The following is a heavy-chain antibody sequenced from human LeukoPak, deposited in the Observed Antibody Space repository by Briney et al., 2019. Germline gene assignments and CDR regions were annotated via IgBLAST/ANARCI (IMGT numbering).Heavy chain of an antibody. V-gene: IGHV3-30-3*01. CDR1: GLTLSSYA. D-gene: IGHD2-2*01. CDR2: ISYDGSNK. Sequence: PGGSLRLSCAASGLTLSSYAMHWARQAPGKGLEWVAVISYDGSNKYYADSVKGRFTISRDNSKNTLYLQMNSLRAEDTAVYYCARGGLVVVVPAYFDYWGQGTLVTVSS. J-gene: IGHJ4*02. CDR3: ARGGLVVVVPAYFDY.